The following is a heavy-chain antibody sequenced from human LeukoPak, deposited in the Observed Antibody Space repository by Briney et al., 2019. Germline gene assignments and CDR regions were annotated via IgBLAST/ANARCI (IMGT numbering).Heavy chain of an antibody. CDR1: GGSISSYY. CDR2: IYYSGST. J-gene: IGHJ4*02. V-gene: IGHV4-59*08. CDR3: ARLLYDTNGYYYFYY. Sequence: SETLSLTCTVSGGSISSYYWSWIRQPPGKGLEWIGYIYYSGSTNYNPSLKSRVTISVDTSKNQLSLKLSSVTATDTAVYYCARLLYDTNGYYYFYYWGQGTLVTVSS. D-gene: IGHD3-22*01.